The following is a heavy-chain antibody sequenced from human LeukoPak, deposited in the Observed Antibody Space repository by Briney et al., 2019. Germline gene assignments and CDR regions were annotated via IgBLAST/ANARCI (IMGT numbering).Heavy chain of an antibody. CDR1: GFTFDDYA. CDR2: ISWNSGSI. J-gene: IGHJ4*02. CDR3: AKRGVVVVPAAEVDYFDY. V-gene: IGHV3-9*03. D-gene: IGHD2-2*01. Sequence: GGSLRLSCADSGFTFDDYAMHWVRQAPGKGLEWVSGISWNSGSIGYADSVKGRFTISRDNAKNSLYLQMNSLRAEDMALYYCAKRGVVVVPAAEVDYFDYWGQGTLVTVSS.